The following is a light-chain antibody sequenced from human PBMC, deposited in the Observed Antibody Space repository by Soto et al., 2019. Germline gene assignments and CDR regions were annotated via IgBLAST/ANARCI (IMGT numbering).Light chain of an antibody. CDR3: QQYGSSWT. CDR1: ESVSRR. V-gene: IGKV3-20*01. CDR2: GVS. J-gene: IGKJ1*01. Sequence: EVVLIQSACTLSLSPGGRATLSCRASESVSRRLAWYQQKPGQAPRLLIYGVSSRATGIPDRFSGSGSGTDFTLTISRLEPEDFAVYYCQQYGSSWTFGQGTKV.